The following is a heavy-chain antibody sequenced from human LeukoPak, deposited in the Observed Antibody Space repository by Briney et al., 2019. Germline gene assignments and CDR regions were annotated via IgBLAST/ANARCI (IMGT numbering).Heavy chain of an antibody. D-gene: IGHD5-18*01. J-gene: IGHJ4*02. CDR2: IHYSGNT. CDR1: GGSISSGGYY. V-gene: IGHV4-31*03. CDR3: ASSPDTGYSYGFSHFDY. Sequence: PSQTLSLTCTVSGGSISSGGYYWSWIRQHPGKGLEWIGYIHYSGNTYYDPSLKSRVTISVDTSKNQFSLRLSSVTAADTAVYYCASSPDTGYSYGFSHFDYWGQGTLVTVSS.